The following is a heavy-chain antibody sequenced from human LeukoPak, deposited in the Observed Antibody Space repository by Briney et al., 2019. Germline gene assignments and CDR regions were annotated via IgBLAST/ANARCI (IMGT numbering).Heavy chain of an antibody. D-gene: IGHD3-22*01. CDR1: VFTFSIYA. J-gene: IGHJ4*02. CDR3: ARGTIGVFSYFDL. Sequence: GGSLRLSCGASVFTFSIYAMHWVRQAPGKDLEWVAVISYDGNQKHYADSVKGRFTISRDNSKNTLDLQMNSLRGDDTAVYYCARGTIGVFSYFDLWGQGTLVTVSS. CDR2: ISYDGNQK. V-gene: IGHV3-30*07.